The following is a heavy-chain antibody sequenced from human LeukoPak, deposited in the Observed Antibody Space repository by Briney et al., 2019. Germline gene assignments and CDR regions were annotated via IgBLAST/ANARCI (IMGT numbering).Heavy chain of an antibody. CDR3: ARETIWHTNFDY. V-gene: IGHV4-31*03. D-gene: IGHD5-24*01. CDR2: IYNSGST. J-gene: IGHJ4*02. CDR1: GGSISTNGYY. Sequence: SETLSLTCTVSGGSISTNGYYWSWIRQHPGKGLEWIAYIYNSGSTSYNPSLKSRVTISIDASKNQFSLKLTSVTAADTAAYYCARETIWHTNFDYWGQGTLVTVSS.